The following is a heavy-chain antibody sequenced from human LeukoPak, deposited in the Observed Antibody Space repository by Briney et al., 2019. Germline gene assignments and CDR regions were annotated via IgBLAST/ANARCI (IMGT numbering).Heavy chain of an antibody. CDR2: INPNSGGT. D-gene: IGHD2-2*01. Sequence: ASVKVSCKASGYTFTGCYMHWVRQAPGQGLEWMGWINPNSGGTNYAQKFQGRVTMTRDTSISTAYMELSRLRSDDTAVYYCARVKIGSSVPWFDPWGQGTLVTVSS. CDR3: ARVKIGSSVPWFDP. V-gene: IGHV1-2*02. J-gene: IGHJ5*02. CDR1: GYTFTGCY.